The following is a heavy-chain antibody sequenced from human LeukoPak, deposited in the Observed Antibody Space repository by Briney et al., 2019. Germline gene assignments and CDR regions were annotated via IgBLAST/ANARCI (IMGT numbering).Heavy chain of an antibody. Sequence: GGSLRLSCAASGFIFSHYAMTWVRQAPGKGLEWVSSISKSGGDTYYADPVKGRFAISRDNAKNSLSLQMSSLRAEDTAVYYCVGRRTSAAGNFWGQGTLVTVS. J-gene: IGHJ4*02. V-gene: IGHV3-23*01. CDR3: VGRRTSAAGNF. CDR2: ISKSGGDT. CDR1: GFIFSHYA. D-gene: IGHD6-13*01.